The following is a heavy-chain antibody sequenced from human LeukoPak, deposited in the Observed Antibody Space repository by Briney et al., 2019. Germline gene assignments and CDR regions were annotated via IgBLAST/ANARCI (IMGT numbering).Heavy chain of an antibody. CDR3: ARVTTVPGPCYYGMDV. Sequence: QPGGSLRLSCAASGFTFSSYEMNWVRQAPGKGLEWVSYISSSGSTVYYADSVKGRFTISRDNAKNSLYLQMNSLRAEDTAVYYCARVTTVPGPCYYGMDVWGQGTTVTVSS. J-gene: IGHJ6*02. V-gene: IGHV3-48*03. CDR1: GFTFSSYE. D-gene: IGHD4-17*01. CDR2: ISSSGSTV.